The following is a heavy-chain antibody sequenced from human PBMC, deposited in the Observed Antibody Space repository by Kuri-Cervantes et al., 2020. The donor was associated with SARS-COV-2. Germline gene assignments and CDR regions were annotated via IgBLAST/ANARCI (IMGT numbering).Heavy chain of an antibody. CDR1: GFTFSSYS. J-gene: IGHJ4*02. Sequence: GESLKISCAAYGFTFSSYSMNWVRQAPGKGLEWVAFIRYDGSYKYYADSLRGRFTISRDNFKKTLFPQLDNLRAEDTAVYYCANSLLLSLDYWGQGTLVTVSS. CDR2: IRYDGSYK. CDR3: ANSLLLSLDY. V-gene: IGHV3-30*02. D-gene: IGHD1-26*01.